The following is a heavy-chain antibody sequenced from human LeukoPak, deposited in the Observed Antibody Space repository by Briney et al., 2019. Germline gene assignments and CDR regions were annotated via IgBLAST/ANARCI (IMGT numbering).Heavy chain of an antibody. D-gene: IGHD1-7*01. V-gene: IGHV4-39*07. J-gene: IGHJ4*02. CDR2: IYYSGSA. CDR3: ARENYYNASGVTDY. CDR1: GGSISSSSYY. Sequence: SETLSLTCTVSGGSISSSSYYWGWIRQPPGKGLEWLGSIYYSGSAYYNPSLTGRVTISIDTSKKQFSLKLSSVTAADTAVYYCARENYYNASGVTDYWGQGTLVTVSS.